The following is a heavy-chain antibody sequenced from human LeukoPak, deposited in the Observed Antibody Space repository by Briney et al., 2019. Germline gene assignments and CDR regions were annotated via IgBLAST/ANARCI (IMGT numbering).Heavy chain of an antibody. CDR1: GYTFTDYY. CDR3: ASLTAVTPYYFDY. Sequence: ASVKVSCKVSGYTFTDYYMHWVQQAPGKGLEWMGLVDPEDGETIDAEKFQGRVTITTDTSTDTAYMELSSLRSEDTAVYYCASLTAVTPYYFDYWGQGTLVTVSS. CDR2: VDPEDGET. J-gene: IGHJ4*02. V-gene: IGHV1-69-2*01. D-gene: IGHD4-17*01.